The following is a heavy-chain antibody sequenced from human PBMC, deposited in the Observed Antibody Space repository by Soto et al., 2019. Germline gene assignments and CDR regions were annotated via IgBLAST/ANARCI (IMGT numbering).Heavy chain of an antibody. V-gene: IGHV4-31*03. CDR1: SGSISSGSYY. D-gene: IGHD5-12*01. CDR2: IYYSGST. CDR3: ARFEVAAMTLDY. J-gene: IGHJ4*02. Sequence: QVQLQESGPRLVKPSQTLSLTCTVSSGSISSGSYYWSWIRQHPGKGLEWIGYIYYSGSTYYTPSLKSRVSISVDTSKNQFSLQLGSVTAADTAVYYCARFEVAAMTLDYWGQGTLVTVSS.